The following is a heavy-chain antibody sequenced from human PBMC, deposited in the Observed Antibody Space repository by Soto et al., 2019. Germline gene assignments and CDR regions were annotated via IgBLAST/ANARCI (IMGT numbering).Heavy chain of an antibody. CDR3: ARDAPFGPTGGSFDI. CDR1: GFTFRIYS. J-gene: IGHJ3*02. V-gene: IGHV3-33*01. CDR2: MWYDGTNK. D-gene: IGHD3-16*01. Sequence: GGSLRLSCAASGFTFRIYSMHWVRQSPGKGLEWVAVMWYDGTNKYYGESVKGRFTISRDNSENTLYLQMNSLRVEDTAVYYCARDAPFGPTGGSFDIWGNGTLVTVSS.